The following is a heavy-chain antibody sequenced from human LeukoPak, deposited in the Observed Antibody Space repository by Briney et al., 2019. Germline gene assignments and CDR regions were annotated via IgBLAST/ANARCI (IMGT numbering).Heavy chain of an antibody. J-gene: IGHJ4*02. D-gene: IGHD5-18*01. CDR2: IYYSGST. CDR1: GGSISSGGYY. Sequence: SQTLSLTCTVSGGSISSGGYYWSWIRQHPGKGLEWIGYIYYSGSTYYNPSLKSLVTISVDTSKNQFSLKLSSVTAADTAVYYCARVGYSYGLGYFDYWGQGTLVTVSS. CDR3: ARVGYSYGLGYFDY. V-gene: IGHV4-31*01.